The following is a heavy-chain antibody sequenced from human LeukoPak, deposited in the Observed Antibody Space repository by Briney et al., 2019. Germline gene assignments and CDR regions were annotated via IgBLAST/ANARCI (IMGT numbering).Heavy chain of an antibody. D-gene: IGHD1-26*01. CDR3: ARHLGSGSYFDY. CDR2: IYYSGSA. V-gene: IGHV4-39*01. J-gene: IGHJ4*02. CDR1: GDSISNNNHY. Sequence: AETLSLTCTVSGDSISNNNHYWGWIRQPPGKGLEWIGSIYYSGSAYYNPSLKSRVTISVDTSKSQFSLKLSSVTAADTAVYSCARHLGSGSYFDYWGQGTLVTVSS.